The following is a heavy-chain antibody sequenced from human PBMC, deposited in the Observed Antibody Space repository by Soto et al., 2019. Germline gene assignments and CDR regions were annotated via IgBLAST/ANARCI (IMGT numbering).Heavy chain of an antibody. V-gene: IGHV4-38-2*01. CDR1: GYSISSAYF. CDR3: ARETGYFED. J-gene: IGHJ4*02. Sequence: SETLSLTXAVSGYSISSAYFWGWIRQPPGKGLEWIGTIYHSGSTSYNPSLKRRVTISADTSKNHFSLKLTSVTAADTAVYYCARETGYFEDWGQGTLVTVS. CDR2: IYHSGST.